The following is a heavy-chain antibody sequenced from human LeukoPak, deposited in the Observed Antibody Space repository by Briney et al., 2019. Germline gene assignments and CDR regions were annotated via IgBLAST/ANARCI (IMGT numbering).Heavy chain of an antibody. Sequence: GGSLRLSCAASGFTFSSYAMHWVRQAPGKGLEWVSSISGSGAMTYYADSVKGRFTISRDNAMDTIYLQMNSLRVDDTAVYYCAKDRVDGSGSQFDSWGQGTLVTVSS. CDR3: AKDRVDGSGSQFDS. CDR1: GFTFSSYA. D-gene: IGHD3-10*01. CDR2: ISGSGAMT. V-gene: IGHV3-23*01. J-gene: IGHJ4*02.